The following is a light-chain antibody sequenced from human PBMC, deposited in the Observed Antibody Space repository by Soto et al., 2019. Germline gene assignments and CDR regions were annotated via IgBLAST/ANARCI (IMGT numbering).Light chain of an antibody. Sequence: QSALTQPRSVSGSPGRSVTISCTGTSSDVGGYNYVSWYQQHPGKAPKLMIYDVSKRPSGVPDRFSGSKSGNTASLTISGFQAEDEADYYCCSYAGIGGVFGGGTKLTVL. CDR1: SSDVGGYNY. CDR2: DVS. J-gene: IGLJ2*01. CDR3: CSYAGIGGV. V-gene: IGLV2-11*01.